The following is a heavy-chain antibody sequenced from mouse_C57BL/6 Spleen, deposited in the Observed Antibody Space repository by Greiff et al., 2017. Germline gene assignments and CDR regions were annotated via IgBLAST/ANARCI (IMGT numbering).Heavy chain of an antibody. Sequence: QVQLQQPGAELVKPGASVKLSCKASGYTFTSYWMHWVKQRPGRGLEWIGRIDPNSGGTKYNEKFKSKATLTVDKPSSTAYMQLSSLTSEASAVYYCARFVYYDYDEDAMDYWGQGTSVTVSS. CDR1: GYTFTSYW. J-gene: IGHJ4*01. CDR3: ARFVYYDYDEDAMDY. V-gene: IGHV1-72*01. D-gene: IGHD2-4*01. CDR2: IDPNSGGT.